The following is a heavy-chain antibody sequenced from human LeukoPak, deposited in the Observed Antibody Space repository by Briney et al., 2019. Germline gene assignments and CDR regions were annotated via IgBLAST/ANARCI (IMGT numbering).Heavy chain of an antibody. Sequence: SETLSLTCTVSGGSISSYYWSWIRQPPGKGLEWIGYIYYSGSTNNNPSLKSRVTISVDTSKNQFSLKLSSVTAADTAVYYCARHGLSDAFDIWGQGTMVTVS. J-gene: IGHJ3*02. CDR2: IYYSGST. CDR1: GGSISSYY. V-gene: IGHV4-59*08. CDR3: ARHGLSDAFDI. D-gene: IGHD3-16*02.